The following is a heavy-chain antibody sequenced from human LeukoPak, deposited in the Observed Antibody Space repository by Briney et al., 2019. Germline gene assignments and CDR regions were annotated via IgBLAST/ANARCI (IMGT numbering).Heavy chain of an antibody. CDR1: GFTFSSYR. CDR2: ISSSSSYI. V-gene: IGHV3-21*01. CDR3: ARDEGGVPSDY. D-gene: IGHD1-1*01. Sequence: VRCLRLSCAASGFTFSSYRMNSVRQAPSKRLGWVSSISSSSSYIYYAGPVKGRFTISKDNAKNSLYLQMNRLRAEDTAVYYCARDEGGVPSDYWGQGTLVTVSS. J-gene: IGHJ4*02.